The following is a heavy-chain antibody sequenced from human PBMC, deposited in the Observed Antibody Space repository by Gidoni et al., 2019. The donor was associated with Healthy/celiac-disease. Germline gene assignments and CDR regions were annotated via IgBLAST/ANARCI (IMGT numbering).Heavy chain of an antibody. CDR2: IDPSDSYT. Sequence: EVQLVQSGAEVQKPGEPRTLACKGSGYSFTSYWISWVRQMPGKGLEWMGRIDPSDSYTNYSPSFQGHVTISADKSISTAYLQWSSLKASDTAMYYCARIGSGPHFDYWGQGTLVTVSS. CDR3: ARIGSGPHFDY. J-gene: IGHJ4*02. D-gene: IGHD3-10*01. V-gene: IGHV5-10-1*01. CDR1: GYSFTSYW.